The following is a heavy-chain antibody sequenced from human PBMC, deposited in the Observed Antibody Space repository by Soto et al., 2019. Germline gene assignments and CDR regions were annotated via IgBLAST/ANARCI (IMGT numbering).Heavy chain of an antibody. J-gene: IGHJ4*02. CDR1: GYTFTSYG. CDR2: ISAYNGNT. V-gene: IGHV1-18*01. CDR3: ARVRFFGVVIIFVDY. Sequence: QVQLVQSGAEVKKPGASVKVSCKASGYTFTSYGISWVRQAPGQGREWMGWISAYNGNTNYAQKLQGRVNMTTDTSTSTAYMELRSLRSDDTAVYYCARVRFFGVVIIFVDYWGQGTLVTVSS. D-gene: IGHD3-3*01.